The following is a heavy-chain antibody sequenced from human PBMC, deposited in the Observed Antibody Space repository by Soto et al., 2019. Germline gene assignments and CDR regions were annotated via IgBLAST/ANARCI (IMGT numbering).Heavy chain of an antibody. Sequence: GGSLRLSCAASGFTFSSYAMHWVRQAPGKGLEWVAVISYDGSNKYYADSVKGRFTISRDNSKNTLYLQMNSLRAEDTAVYYCARDRGYSYGYLDYWGQGTMVTVYS. CDR3: ARDRGYSYGYLDY. J-gene: IGHJ4*02. CDR1: GFTFSSYA. V-gene: IGHV3-30-3*01. CDR2: ISYDGSNK. D-gene: IGHD5-18*01.